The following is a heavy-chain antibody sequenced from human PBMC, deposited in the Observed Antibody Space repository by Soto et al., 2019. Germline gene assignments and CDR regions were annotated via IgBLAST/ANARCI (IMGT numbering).Heavy chain of an antibody. CDR2: INPNSGGT. V-gene: IGHV1-2*02. CDR3: ARAHYDYVWGSYRYTNYFDY. J-gene: IGHJ4*02. Sequence: QVQLVQSGAEVKKPGASVKVSCKASGYTFTGYYMHWVRQAPGQGLEWIGWINPNSGGTNYAQKFQGRVTMTRDTSISTAYMELGRLRSDDTAVYYCARAHYDYVWGSYRYTNYFDYWGQGTLVTVSS. CDR1: GYTFTGYY. D-gene: IGHD3-16*02.